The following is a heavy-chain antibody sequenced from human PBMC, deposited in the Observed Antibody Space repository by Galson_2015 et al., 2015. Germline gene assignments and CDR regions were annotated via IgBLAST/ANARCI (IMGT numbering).Heavy chain of an antibody. V-gene: IGHV3-23*01. Sequence: YAASVKGRFTISRDNSKNTLDLQMNSLRVEDTAVYYCARDSGGSPWGWFDPWGQGTLVTVSS. J-gene: IGHJ5*02. CDR3: ARDSGGSPWGWFDP. D-gene: IGHD2-15*01.